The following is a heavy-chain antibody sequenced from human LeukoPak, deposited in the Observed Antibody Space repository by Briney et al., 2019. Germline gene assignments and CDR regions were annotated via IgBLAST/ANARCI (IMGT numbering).Heavy chain of an antibody. V-gene: IGHV4-61*02. CDR3: ARGNRNYYDSSGYQLEPHFDY. CDR2: IYTSGST. Sequence: SQTLSLTCTVSGGSISSGSYYWSWIRQPAGKGLEWIGRIYTSGSTNYNPSLKSQFTISVDTSKHQFSLKLSSVTAADTAVYYCARGNRNYYDSSGYQLEPHFDYWGQGTLVTVSS. J-gene: IGHJ4*02. CDR1: GGSISSGSYY. D-gene: IGHD3-22*01.